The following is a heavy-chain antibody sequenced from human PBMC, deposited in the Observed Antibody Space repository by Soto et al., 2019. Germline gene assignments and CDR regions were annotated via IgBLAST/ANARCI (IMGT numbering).Heavy chain of an antibody. Sequence: PSETLSLTCNVSGDSLNSGAYYWTWIRQSPGRGLGWIGHIYHTGSTNYNPSLRSRLTISLDTSKSHFSLTLRSVNAVDTGVYYCERSSGGDGYSHWGQGTLVTVSS. CDR1: GDSLNSGAYY. J-gene: IGHJ1*01. D-gene: IGHD2-15*01. V-gene: IGHV4-61*03. CDR3: ERSSGGDGYSH. CDR2: IYHTGST.